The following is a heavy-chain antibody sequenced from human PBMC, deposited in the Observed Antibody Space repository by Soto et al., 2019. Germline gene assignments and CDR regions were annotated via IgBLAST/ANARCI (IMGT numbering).Heavy chain of an antibody. CDR3: ARDRSSSWYNGTFYFDS. J-gene: IGHJ4*02. Sequence: QVQLVQSGAEVRKPGSSVEVSCKASGGTFTTYDISWVRHAPGQGLEWMGGIIPLFDATKYAQKFQGRVTITADKSTGTAYMELSSLRSEDTAMYYCARDRSSSWYNGTFYFDSWGQGTLVTVSS. CDR2: IIPLFDAT. V-gene: IGHV1-69*06. CDR1: GGTFTTYD. D-gene: IGHD6-19*01.